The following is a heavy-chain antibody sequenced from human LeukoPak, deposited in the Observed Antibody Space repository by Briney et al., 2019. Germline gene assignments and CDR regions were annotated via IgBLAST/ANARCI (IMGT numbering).Heavy chain of an antibody. CDR2: IYYSGST. D-gene: IGHD3-10*01. V-gene: IGHV4-39*07. Sequence: SETLSLTCTVSGGSISSSSYYWGWIRQPPGKGLEWIGSIYYSGSTYYNPSLKSRVTISVDTSKNQFSLKLSSVTAADTAVYYCARGGRGSGTPTDYWGQGTLVTVSS. J-gene: IGHJ4*02. CDR1: GGSISSSSYY. CDR3: ARGGRGSGTPTDY.